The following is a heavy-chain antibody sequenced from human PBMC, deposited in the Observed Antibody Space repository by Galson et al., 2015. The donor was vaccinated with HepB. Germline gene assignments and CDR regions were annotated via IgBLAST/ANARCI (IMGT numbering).Heavy chain of an antibody. Sequence: SCKASGYAFSNYFMHWVRQAPGQGLEWMGIINPRGGGTNYAQKFQGRVSMTRDTSTSTVYMEVTSLTSEDTAVYYCARDQRDWFDPWGQGTLVTVSS. V-gene: IGHV1-46*01. CDR3: ARDQRDWFDP. CDR2: INPRGGGT. J-gene: IGHJ5*02. CDR1: GYAFSNYF.